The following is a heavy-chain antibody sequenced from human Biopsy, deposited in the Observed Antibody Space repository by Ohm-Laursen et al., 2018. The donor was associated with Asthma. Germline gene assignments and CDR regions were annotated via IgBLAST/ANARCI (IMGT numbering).Heavy chain of an antibody. CDR1: GFAVSRDH. Sequence: SLRLSCAASGFAVSRDHMFWVRQAPGKGLEWVTIISYDGRNTYYADSVEGRFTISRDNSKNTLFLQMSSLRPEDTAVYYCARGGLHYYEYYGMDVWGQGTTVTVSS. CDR2: ISYDGRNT. D-gene: IGHD2-21*02. J-gene: IGHJ6*02. V-gene: IGHV3-30*04. CDR3: ARGGLHYYEYYGMDV.